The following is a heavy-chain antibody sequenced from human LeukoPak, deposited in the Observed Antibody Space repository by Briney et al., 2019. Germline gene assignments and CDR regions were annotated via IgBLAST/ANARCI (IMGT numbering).Heavy chain of an antibody. CDR1: GGSISSSSYY. J-gene: IGHJ4*02. Sequence: SETLSLTCTVSGGSISSSSYYWGWIRQPPGKGLEWIGSIYYSGSTYYNPSLKSRVTISVDTSKNQFSLKLSSVTAADTAVYYCARDQRGYYDSSGYYFDYWGQGTLVTVSS. V-gene: IGHV4-39*07. D-gene: IGHD3-22*01. CDR2: IYYSGST. CDR3: ARDQRGYYDSSGYYFDY.